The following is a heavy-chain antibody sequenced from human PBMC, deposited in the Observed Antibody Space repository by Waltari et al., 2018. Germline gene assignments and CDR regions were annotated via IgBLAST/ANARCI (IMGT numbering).Heavy chain of an antibody. D-gene: IGHD6-13*01. J-gene: IGHJ4*02. V-gene: IGHV3-23*04. Sequence: EVQLVESGGGLVQPGGSLSLSCAASGFTFSSYAMSWVRRAPGKGLEWVSAISGSGGSTYYADSVKGRCTISRDNAKNTLYLQMNRLRAEDTAVYYWAKVRTHSSSWNYWGQGTLATVSS. CDR3: AKVRTHSSSWNY. CDR2: ISGSGGST. CDR1: GFTFSSYA.